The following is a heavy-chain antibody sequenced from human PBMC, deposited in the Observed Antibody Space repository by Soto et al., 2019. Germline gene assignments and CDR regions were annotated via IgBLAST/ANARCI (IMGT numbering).Heavy chain of an antibody. CDR1: GLIFSDVW. D-gene: IGHD1-1*01. CDR3: TPSNLGVDF. V-gene: IGHV3-15*01. CDR2: IKTKPDDGTI. J-gene: IGHJ4*02. Sequence: EVQLVESGGGLVKPGGSLRLSCAASGLIFSDVWMTWVRQAPGKGLEWVGRIKTKPDDGTIDYAAPVRGRFTISRDDSKNTLYLQMTSLSPDDTGVYYCTPSNLGVDFWGPGTLVTVSS.